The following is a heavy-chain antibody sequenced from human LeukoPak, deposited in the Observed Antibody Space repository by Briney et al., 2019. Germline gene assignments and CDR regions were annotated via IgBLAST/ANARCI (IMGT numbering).Heavy chain of an antibody. CDR2: IYYSGST. D-gene: IGHD4-17*01. J-gene: IGHJ5*02. Sequence: SETLSLTCTVSGGSISSHYWSWIRQPPGKGLEWIGYIYYSGSTNYNPSLKSRVTISVDTSKNQFSLKLSSVTAADTAVYYCARGGDEVGWFDPWGQGTLVTVSS. CDR3: ARGGDEVGWFDP. V-gene: IGHV4-59*11. CDR1: GGSISSHY.